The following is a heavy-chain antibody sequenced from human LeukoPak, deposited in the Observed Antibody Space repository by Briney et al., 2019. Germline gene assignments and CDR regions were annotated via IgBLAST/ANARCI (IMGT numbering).Heavy chain of an antibody. CDR2: IYYSGST. V-gene: IGHV4-59*01. CDR3: ARVPPLPRPYTGYDYYFDY. J-gene: IGHJ4*02. CDR1: GGSITTYY. Sequence: SETLSLTCTVSGGSITTYYWSWIRQPPGKALEWIGYIYYSGSTNYNPSLKSRVTISIDTSKNQFSLKLSSVAAADTAVYYCARVPPLPRPYTGYDYYFDYRGQGTLVIVSS. D-gene: IGHD5-12*01.